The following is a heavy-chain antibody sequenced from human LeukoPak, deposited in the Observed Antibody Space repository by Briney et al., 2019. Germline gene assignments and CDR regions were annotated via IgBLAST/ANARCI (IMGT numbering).Heavy chain of an antibody. CDR2: IGRGGGST. J-gene: IGHJ4*02. CDR3: ARGGIRFIDY. Sequence: PGGSLRLSCAASGFTFSSYAMSWVRQSPGKGLEWVSAIGRGGGSTNYADSVKGRFTISRDNAKNTLYLQMNSLRAEDTAVYYCARGGIRFIDYWGQGTLVTVSS. CDR1: GFTFSSYA. D-gene: IGHD3-10*01. V-gene: IGHV3-23*01.